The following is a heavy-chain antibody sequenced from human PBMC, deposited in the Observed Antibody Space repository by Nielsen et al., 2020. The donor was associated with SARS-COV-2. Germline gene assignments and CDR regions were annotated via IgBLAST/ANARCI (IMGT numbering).Heavy chain of an antibody. V-gene: IGHV7-4-1*02. D-gene: IGHD6-13*01. CDR3: ARAAPGSSWYYYGMDV. Sequence: ASVKVSCKDSGYTFTSYAMNWVRKAPGQGLEWMGWINTNTGNPTYAQGFTGRFVFSLDTSVSTAYLQISSLKAEDTAVYYCARAAPGSSWYYYGMDVWGQGTTVTVSS. CDR1: GYTFTSYA. J-gene: IGHJ6*02. CDR2: INTNTGNP.